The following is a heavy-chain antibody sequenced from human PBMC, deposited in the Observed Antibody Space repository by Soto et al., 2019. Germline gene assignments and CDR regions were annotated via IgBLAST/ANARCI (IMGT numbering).Heavy chain of an antibody. CDR3: VRIRYQLPTSVLWLDP. Sequence: SETLSLTCAVYGGFLSESYWTWIRQPPGKGLEWIGEINHVGGTNYNPSLKSRVTMSVDTSQNQFSLRLISVTAADTAMYFCVRIRYQLPTSVLWLDPWGQGTPVTVSS. V-gene: IGHV4-34*01. CDR1: GGFLSESY. D-gene: IGHD3-16*01. J-gene: IGHJ5*02. CDR2: INHVGGT.